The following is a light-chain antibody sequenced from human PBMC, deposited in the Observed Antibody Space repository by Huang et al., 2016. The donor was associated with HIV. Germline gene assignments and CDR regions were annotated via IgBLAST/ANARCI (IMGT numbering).Light chain of an antibody. V-gene: IGKV1-39*01. Sequence: DIQMTQSPPSLSASVVDRVTFTCRADQNITKSLNWYQQKPGKAPKLLIYTVSTLESGVPSRFSGSGSGSRFTLNIGNLQPEDFATYYCPQSFSVPRTFG. CDR1: QNITKS. J-gene: IGKJ1*01. CDR3: PQSFSVPRT. CDR2: TVS.